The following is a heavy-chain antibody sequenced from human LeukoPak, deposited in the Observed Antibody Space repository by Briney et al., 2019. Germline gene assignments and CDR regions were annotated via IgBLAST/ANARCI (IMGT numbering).Heavy chain of an antibody. J-gene: IGHJ3*02. Sequence: PSETLSLTCTVSGGSISNYYWNWIRQSPGKGLEWIGSIYYTGSTNYNPSLKSRVTISVDTSKTQFSLKLSSVTAADTAAYYCAKGRITMIVVVIPDAFDIWGQGTMVTVSS. V-gene: IGHV4-59*08. CDR3: AKGRITMIVVVIPDAFDI. CDR1: GGSISNYY. D-gene: IGHD3-22*01. CDR2: IYYTGST.